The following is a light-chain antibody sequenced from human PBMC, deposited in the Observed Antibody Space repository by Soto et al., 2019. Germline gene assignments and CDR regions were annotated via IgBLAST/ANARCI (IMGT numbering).Light chain of an antibody. V-gene: IGLV2-8*01. J-gene: IGLJ3*02. CDR2: DVN. CDR3: SSYAGSNNLV. Sequence: QSALTQPPSASGSPGQSVTISCTGTSSDIGAFNYVSWYQQHPSKAPKLMIYDVNKRPSGVPDRFSGSKSGNTASLTVSGLQAEDEADYYCSSYAGSNNLVFGGGTKLTVL. CDR1: SSDIGAFNY.